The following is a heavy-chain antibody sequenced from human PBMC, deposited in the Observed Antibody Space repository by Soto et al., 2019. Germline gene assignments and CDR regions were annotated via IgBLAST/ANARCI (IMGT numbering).Heavy chain of an antibody. V-gene: IGHV4-59*01. CDR3: ARYRPSGRLDY. CDR2: IYYSGST. Sequence: SETLSLTCTVSGGSISSYYWSWIRQPPGKGLEWIGGIYYSGSTYYNPSLKSRVTISVDTSKNQFSLKLSSVTAADTAVYYCARYRPSGRLDYWGQGTQVTVSS. J-gene: IGHJ4*02. CDR1: GGSISSYY. D-gene: IGHD3-10*01.